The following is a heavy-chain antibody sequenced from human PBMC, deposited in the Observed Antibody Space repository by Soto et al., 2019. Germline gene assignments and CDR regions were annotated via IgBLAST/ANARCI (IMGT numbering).Heavy chain of an antibody. J-gene: IGHJ6*02. CDR1: GFTFSSYG. D-gene: IGHD3-10*01. CDR2: IWYDGSNK. CDR3: ARDRYYYGSGYYYGMDV. V-gene: IGHV3-33*01. Sequence: PGGSLRLSCAASGFTFSSYGMHWVRQAPGKGLEWVAVIWYDGSNKYYADSVKGRFTISRDNSKNTLYLQMNSLRAEDTAVYYYARDRYYYGSGYYYGMDVWGQGTTVTVSS.